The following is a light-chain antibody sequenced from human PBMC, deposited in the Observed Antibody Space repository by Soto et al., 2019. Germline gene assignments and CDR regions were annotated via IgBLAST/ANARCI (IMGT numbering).Light chain of an antibody. CDR1: QSVSGNF. CDR3: QQYDSYRT. CDR2: GAF. J-gene: IGKJ1*01. Sequence: EIVLTQSPGTLSLSPGERATLSCRASQSVSGNFLAWYQQKPGQAPWLLIYGAFNRATGIPDRFSGSGSGTEFSLTIRGLQPDDFATYYCQQYDSYRTFGQGTKVDIK. V-gene: IGKV3-20*01.